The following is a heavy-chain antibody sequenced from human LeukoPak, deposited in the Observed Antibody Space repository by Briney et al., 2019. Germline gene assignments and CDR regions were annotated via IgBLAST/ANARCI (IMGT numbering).Heavy chain of an antibody. CDR1: GYTFTGYY. CDR2: IIPNSGGT. CDR3: ARASRDGYNFFIGY. D-gene: IGHD5-24*01. Sequence: GASVKVSCKASGYTFTGYYMHWVRQAPGQGLEWMGWIIPNSGGTNYAQKFQGRVTITADESTSTAYMELSSLRSEDTAVYYCARASRDGYNFFIGYWGQGTLVTVSS. J-gene: IGHJ4*02. V-gene: IGHV1-2*02.